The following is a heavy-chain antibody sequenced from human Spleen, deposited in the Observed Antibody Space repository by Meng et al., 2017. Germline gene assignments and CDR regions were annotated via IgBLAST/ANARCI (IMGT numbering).Heavy chain of an antibody. CDR2: IIPKSGDT. V-gene: IGHV1-2*06. Sequence: ASAKVFCKASGYTFLDYYLHRVRRAPGQGLVWLGRIIPKSGDTHYAQRSQGRVIMTWDTSTSTTYMELSGLRSDDAAMYYYARDKDISAAGKLFGDYWGQGTLVTVSS. J-gene: IGHJ4*02. CDR3: ARDKDISAAGKLFGDY. D-gene: IGHD6-13*01. CDR1: GYTFLDYY.